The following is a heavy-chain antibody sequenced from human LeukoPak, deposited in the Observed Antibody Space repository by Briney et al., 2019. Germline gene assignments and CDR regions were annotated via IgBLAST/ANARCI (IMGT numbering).Heavy chain of an antibody. V-gene: IGHV4-59*01. Sequence: PSETPSLTCTVSGGSIRSSYWSWIRQPPGKGLEWIGYIHYTGSTNYNPSLKSRVTISVDTSKNQFSLKLSSVTAADTAVYYCARGGYSRHADYWGQGTVVTVSS. D-gene: IGHD2-15*01. CDR1: GGSIRSSY. CDR2: IHYTGST. CDR3: ARGGYSRHADY. J-gene: IGHJ4*02.